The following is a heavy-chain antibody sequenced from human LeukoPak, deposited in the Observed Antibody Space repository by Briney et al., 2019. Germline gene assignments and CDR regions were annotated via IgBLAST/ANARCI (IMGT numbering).Heavy chain of an antibody. J-gene: IGHJ6*03. CDR2: IYSGGST. V-gene: IGHV3-53*01. Sequence: GGSLRLSCAASGFTVSSNYMSWVRQAPGKGLEWVSVIYSGGSTYYADSVKGRFTISRDNSKNTLYLQMNSLRAEDTAVYYCARMPVDTAMVTYYYYYMDVWGKGTTVTVSS. D-gene: IGHD5-18*01. CDR1: GFTVSSNY. CDR3: ARMPVDTAMVTYYYYYMDV.